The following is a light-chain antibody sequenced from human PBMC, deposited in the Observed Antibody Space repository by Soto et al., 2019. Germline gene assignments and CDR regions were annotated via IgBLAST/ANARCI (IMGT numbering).Light chain of an antibody. CDR2: WAS. CDR3: QQYYGAWT. CDR1: QSLLYGSTNKNY. Sequence: DIVMTQSPDSLAVSLGERATINCKSSQSLLYGSTNKNYLAWYQQKPGQPPQLLIYWASTRESGVPDRFSGSGSGTDFTLTISSLQAEDVAVYFCQQYYGAWTFGQGTKVEIK. V-gene: IGKV4-1*01. J-gene: IGKJ1*01.